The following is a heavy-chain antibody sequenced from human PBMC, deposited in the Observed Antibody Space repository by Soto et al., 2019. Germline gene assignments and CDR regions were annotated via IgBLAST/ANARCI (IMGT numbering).Heavy chain of an antibody. V-gene: IGHV1-69*04. D-gene: IGHD2-15*01. CDR1: GGTFSSYT. CDR2: IIPILGIA. J-gene: IGHJ6*03. CDR3: ARDRWSVGEGWFTYYYYYMDV. Sequence: ASVKVSCKASGGTFSSYTISWVRQAPGQGLEWMGRIIPILGIANYAQKFQGRVTITADKSTSTAYMELSSLRSEDTAVYYCARDRWSVGEGWFTYYYYYMDVWGKGTTVTVSS.